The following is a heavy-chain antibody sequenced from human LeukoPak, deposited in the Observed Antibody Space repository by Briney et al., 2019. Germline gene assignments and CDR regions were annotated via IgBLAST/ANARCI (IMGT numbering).Heavy chain of an antibody. CDR2: IYPGDSDT. D-gene: IGHD3-10*01. CDR1: GYSFTTYW. V-gene: IGHV5-51*01. Sequence: GESLKISCKGSGYSFTTYWIGGARQMSGKGLEWMQIIYPGDSDTRYSPSFQGQVTISADKSISTAYLQWSSLKASDTAMYYCARHRITMVRGPNYYYYYYMDVWGKGTTVTISS. CDR3: ARHRITMVRGPNYYYYYYMDV. J-gene: IGHJ6*03.